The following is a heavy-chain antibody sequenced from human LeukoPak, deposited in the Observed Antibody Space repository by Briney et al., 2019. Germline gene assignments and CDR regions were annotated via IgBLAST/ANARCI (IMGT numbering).Heavy chain of an antibody. Sequence: PSETLSLTCTVSGGSISSHYWSWIRQPPGKGLEWIGYIYYSGSTNYNPSLESRVTISVDTSKNQFALKLSSVTAADTAVYYCARVRSRTFDYWGQGTLVTVSS. CDR3: ARVRSRTFDY. CDR2: IYYSGST. D-gene: IGHD1-7*01. CDR1: GGSISSHY. J-gene: IGHJ4*02. V-gene: IGHV4-59*11.